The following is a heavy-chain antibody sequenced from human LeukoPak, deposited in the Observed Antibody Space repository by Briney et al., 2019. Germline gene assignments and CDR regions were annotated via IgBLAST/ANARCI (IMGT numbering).Heavy chain of an antibody. CDR3: ARDRGYDILTGYYDY. V-gene: IGHV3-11*06. J-gene: IGHJ4*02. Sequence: GGCLRLSCAASGFTFSDYYTSWIRQAPGKGLEWVSYISSSSSYTNYADSVKGRFTISRDNAKNSLYLQMNSLRAEDTAVYYCARDRGYDILTGYYDYWGQGTLVTVSS. D-gene: IGHD3-9*01. CDR2: ISSSSSYT. CDR1: GFTFSDYY.